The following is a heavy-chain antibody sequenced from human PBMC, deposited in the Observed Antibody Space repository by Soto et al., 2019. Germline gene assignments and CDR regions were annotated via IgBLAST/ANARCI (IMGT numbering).Heavy chain of an antibody. CDR3: ARDIGGFSNSGCNDY. V-gene: IGHV1-18*01. J-gene: IGHJ4*02. Sequence: QVQLVQSGAEVKKPGASVKVSCKAFGYTFTSYGISWVRQAPGQGLEWMGWISTYNGNTNYAQKLQGRVTMTTDTSXXTAYMELRSLRSDDTAVYYCARDIGGFSNSGCNDYWGQGTLVTVSS. D-gene: IGHD4-4*01. CDR2: ISTYNGNT. CDR1: GYTFTSYG.